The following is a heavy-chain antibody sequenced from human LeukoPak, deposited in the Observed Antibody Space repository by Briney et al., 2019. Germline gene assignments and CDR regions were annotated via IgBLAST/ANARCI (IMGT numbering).Heavy chain of an antibody. CDR3: ARDRSYGDYDY. CDR1: GGSINSGNYY. D-gene: IGHD4-17*01. V-gene: IGHV4-61*01. Sequence: SETLSLTCTVSGGSINSGNYYWSWIRQPPGKGLEWIGYIYYSGSTNYNPSLKSRATISVDTSKNQFSLKLSSVTAADTAVYYCARDRSYGDYDYWGQGTLVTVSS. J-gene: IGHJ4*02. CDR2: IYYSGST.